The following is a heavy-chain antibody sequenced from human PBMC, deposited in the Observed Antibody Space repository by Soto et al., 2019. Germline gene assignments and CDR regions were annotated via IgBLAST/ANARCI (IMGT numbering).Heavy chain of an antibody. CDR1: GFTFSSYW. CDR2: INSDGSST. J-gene: IGHJ4*02. V-gene: IGHV3-74*01. CDR3: AGGVAGQFDY. Sequence: EVQLVESGGGLVQPGGSLRLSCAASGFTFSSYWMNWVRQAPGKGLVWVSRINSDGSSTNYADSVKGRFTISRDNAKNTLYLQMNSLRAEDTAVYYCAGGVAGQFDYWGQGNLVTVSS. D-gene: IGHD6-19*01.